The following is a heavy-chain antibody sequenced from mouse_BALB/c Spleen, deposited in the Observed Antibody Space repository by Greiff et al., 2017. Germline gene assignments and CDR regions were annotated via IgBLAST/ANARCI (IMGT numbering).Heavy chain of an antibody. CDR2: IYPGDGDT. D-gene: IGHD2-2*01. CDR3: ARDYGYDDY. CDR1: GYAFSSSW. V-gene: IGHV1-82*01. Sequence: QVQLQQSGPELVKPGASVKISCKASGYAFSSSWMNWVKQRPGQGLEWIGRIYPGDGDTNYNGKFKGKATLTADKSSSTAYMQLSSLTSVDSAVYFCARDYGYDDYWGQGTTLTVSS. J-gene: IGHJ2*01.